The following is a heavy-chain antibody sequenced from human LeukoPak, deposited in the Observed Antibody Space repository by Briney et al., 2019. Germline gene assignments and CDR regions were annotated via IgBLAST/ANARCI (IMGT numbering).Heavy chain of an antibody. V-gene: IGHV3-30*03. CDR2: ISYDGSNK. D-gene: IGHD2-2*02. Sequence: GGSLRLSCAASGFTFSSYGMHWVRQAPGKGLEWVAGISYDGSNKYYADSVKGRFTISRDNSKNTLYLQMNSLGAEDTAVYYCAREGYCSSTSCYTLGDAFDIWGQGTMVTVSS. CDR3: AREGYCSSTSCYTLGDAFDI. CDR1: GFTFSSYG. J-gene: IGHJ3*02.